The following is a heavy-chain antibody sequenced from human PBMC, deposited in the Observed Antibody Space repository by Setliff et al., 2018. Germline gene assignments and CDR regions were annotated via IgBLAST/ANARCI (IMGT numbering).Heavy chain of an antibody. CDR1: QYTFTAYY. D-gene: IGHD1-1*01. CDR2: INPNNGGT. J-gene: IGHJ6*03. CDR3: ARSPTRTTGSHYLGYYYYYMDV. Sequence: GASVKVSCKASQYTFTAYYLHWVRQAPGQGLEWMGWINPNNGGTKYAQKFQGRVTMTRDTSISTGYMELSRLRYDDTAVYYCARSPTRTTGSHYLGYYYYYMDVWGEGTTVTVSS. V-gene: IGHV1-2*02.